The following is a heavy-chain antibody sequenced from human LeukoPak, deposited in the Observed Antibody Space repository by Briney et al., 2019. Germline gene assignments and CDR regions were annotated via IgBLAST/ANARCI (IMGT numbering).Heavy chain of an antibody. V-gene: IGHV4-38-2*02. CDR3: AKSGGYGLIDY. D-gene: IGHD1-26*01. CDR1: GYSISSGYY. Sequence: PSETLSLTCTVSGYSISSGYYWGWIRQPPGKGLEWIGNIYDSGSTYYNASLQSQVTISIDTSKNQFSLRLSSVTAADTAMYYCAKSGGYGLIDYWGQGTLVTVSS. CDR2: IYDSGST. J-gene: IGHJ4*02.